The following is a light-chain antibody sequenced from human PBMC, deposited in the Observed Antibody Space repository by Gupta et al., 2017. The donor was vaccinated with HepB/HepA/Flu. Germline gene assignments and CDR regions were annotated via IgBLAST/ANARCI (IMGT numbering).Light chain of an antibody. CDR3: QQDNSYSWT. CDR1: QIISSW. V-gene: IGKV1-5*03. J-gene: IGKJ1*01. CDR2: KAS. Sequence: DIRVTQSPSTLSASVGDRVTITCRASQIISSWLAWYQQKPGKAPKLLIYKASTLESGVPSRFSGSGSGTEFTLTISSLQPDDFATYYCQQDNSYSWTFGQGTKVEIK.